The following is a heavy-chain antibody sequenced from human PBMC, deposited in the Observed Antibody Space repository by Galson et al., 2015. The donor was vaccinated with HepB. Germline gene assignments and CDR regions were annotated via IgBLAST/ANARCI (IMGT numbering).Heavy chain of an antibody. D-gene: IGHD5-18*01. CDR2: ISSSSTT. J-gene: IGHJ3*01. Sequence: SLRLSCAASGFTFSLYNMNWVRQAPGKGLEWVSYISSSSTTHYADSVKGRFTISRDNAKNSLYLQMNSLRDEDTAVYYCARDPDTTMAHDAFDLWGQGTMVTVSS. V-gene: IGHV3-48*02. CDR3: ARDPDTTMAHDAFDL. CDR1: GFTFSLYN.